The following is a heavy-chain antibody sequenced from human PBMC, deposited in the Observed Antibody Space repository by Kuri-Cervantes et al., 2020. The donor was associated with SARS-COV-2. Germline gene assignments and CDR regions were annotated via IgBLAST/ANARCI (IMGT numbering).Heavy chain of an antibody. CDR1: GGSISSYY. Sequence: GSLRLPCTVSGGSISSYYWSWIRQPPGKGLEWIGYIYYSGSTNYNPSLKSRVTISVDTSKNQYSLKLSSVTAADTAVYYCARQRGSSGGSLYYFDYWGQGTLVTVSS. D-gene: IGHD2-15*01. CDR2: IYYSGST. CDR3: ARQRGSSGGSLYYFDY. V-gene: IGHV4-59*08. J-gene: IGHJ4*02.